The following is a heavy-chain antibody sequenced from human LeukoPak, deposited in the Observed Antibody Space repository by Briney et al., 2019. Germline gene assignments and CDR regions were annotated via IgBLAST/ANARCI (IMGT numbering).Heavy chain of an antibody. Sequence: GRSLRLSCAASGFTFDDYAMHWVRQAPGKGLEWVSGISWNSGSIGYADSVKGRFTISRDNSKNTLYLQMNSLRAEDTAVYYCAKDLGSSTTRGAFDIWGQGTMVTVSS. V-gene: IGHV3-9*01. CDR3: AKDLGSSTTRGAFDI. CDR2: ISWNSGSI. D-gene: IGHD2-2*01. CDR1: GFTFDDYA. J-gene: IGHJ3*02.